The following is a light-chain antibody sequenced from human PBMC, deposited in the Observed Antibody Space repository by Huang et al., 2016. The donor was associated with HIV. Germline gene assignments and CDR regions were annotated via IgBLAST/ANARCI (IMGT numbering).Light chain of an antibody. CDR2: EAA. CDR1: DDIYNY. V-gene: IGKV3D-11*01. J-gene: IGKJ4*01. Sequence: EIVLTQSPATLSLSLGERATLSCRASDDIYNYIVWYQQRPGQAPRLLISEAAKRATGIPARFSGGGSGTDFILTINSLEPEDLAVYYCQQRRSWPLTFGGGTKVEIK. CDR3: QQRRSWPLT.